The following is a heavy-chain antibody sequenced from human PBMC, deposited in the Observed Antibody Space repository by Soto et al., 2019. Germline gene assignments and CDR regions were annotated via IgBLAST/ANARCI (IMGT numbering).Heavy chain of an antibody. CDR1: GGSFSGYY. D-gene: IGHD3-3*01. Sequence: PSETLSLTCAVYGGSFSGYYWSWIRQPPGKGLEWIGEINHSGSTNYNPSLKSRVTISVDTSKNQFSLKLSSVTAADTAVYYCARGRDLYDFWSGYYNPFDYWGQGTLVTVSS. V-gene: IGHV4-34*01. CDR2: INHSGST. J-gene: IGHJ4*02. CDR3: ARGRDLYDFWSGYYNPFDY.